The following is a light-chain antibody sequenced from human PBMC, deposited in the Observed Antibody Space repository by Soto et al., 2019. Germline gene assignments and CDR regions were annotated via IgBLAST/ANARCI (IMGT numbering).Light chain of an antibody. CDR1: QGISSS. Sequence: DILMTQSPSSVSASVGDRVTLTCRASQGISSSFAWYQQKPGKAPKLLIYAASSLQTGGPSRFSGSGSGTDFTLTISSLQPEDFATYYWQQDNSLPQTFGQGTKLEIK. J-gene: IGKJ2*01. CDR3: QQDNSLPQT. V-gene: IGKV1-12*01. CDR2: AAS.